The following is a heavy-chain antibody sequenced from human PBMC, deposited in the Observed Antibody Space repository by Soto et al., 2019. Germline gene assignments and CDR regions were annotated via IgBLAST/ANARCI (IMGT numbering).Heavy chain of an antibody. Sequence: NPSETLSLTCTVSGGSISSGGYYWSWIRQHPGKGLEWIGYIYYSGSTYYNPSLKSRVTISVDTSKNQFSLKLSSVTAADTAVYYRARHATVTTVDYYYGMDVWGQGTTVTVSS. CDR3: ARHATVTTVDYYYGMDV. J-gene: IGHJ6*02. CDR2: IYYSGST. D-gene: IGHD4-17*01. V-gene: IGHV4-31*03. CDR1: GGSISSGGYY.